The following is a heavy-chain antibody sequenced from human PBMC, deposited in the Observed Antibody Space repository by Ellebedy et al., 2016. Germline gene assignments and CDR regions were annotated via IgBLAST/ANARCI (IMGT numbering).Heavy chain of an antibody. CDR2: ISAYNGNT. CDR1: GYTFTSYG. Sequence: ASVKVSCKASGYTFTSYGISWVRQAPGQGLEWMGWISAYNGNTNYAQKLQGRVTMTTDTSTSTAYMELRSLRSDDTAVYYCARVQGQQLVKSFDYWGQGTLVTVSS. V-gene: IGHV1-18*01. CDR3: ARVQGQQLVKSFDY. D-gene: IGHD6-13*01. J-gene: IGHJ4*02.